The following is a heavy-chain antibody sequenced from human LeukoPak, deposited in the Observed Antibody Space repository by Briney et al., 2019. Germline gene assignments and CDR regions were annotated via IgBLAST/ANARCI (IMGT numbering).Heavy chain of an antibody. V-gene: IGHV4-34*01. Sequence: SETLSLTCAVYGGSFSGYYWSWIRQPPGKGLEWIGEINHSGSTNYNPSLKSRVTISVDTSKNQFSLELSSVTAADTAVYYCARASNSRPDYWGQGTLVTVSS. D-gene: IGHD2-21*01. CDR3: ARASNSRPDY. CDR2: INHSGST. J-gene: IGHJ4*02. CDR1: GGSFSGYY.